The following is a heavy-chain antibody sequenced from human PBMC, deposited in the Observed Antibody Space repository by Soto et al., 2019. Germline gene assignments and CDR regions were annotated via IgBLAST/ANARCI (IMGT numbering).Heavy chain of an antibody. J-gene: IGHJ1*01. CDR2: IRHSGST. CDR3: TLRYSSSSKYFHH. V-gene: IGHV4-34*01. D-gene: IGHD6-13*01. Sequence: QVQLQQWGAGLVKPSETLSLTCGVSGGSFSGYYWSWIRQPPGKGLEWIGDIRHSGSTNYNPSLKSRLTISLDRSTVPFAAKLGSVTAADAAVYYWTLRYSSSSKYFHHWGQGSPATGSS. CDR1: GGSFSGYY.